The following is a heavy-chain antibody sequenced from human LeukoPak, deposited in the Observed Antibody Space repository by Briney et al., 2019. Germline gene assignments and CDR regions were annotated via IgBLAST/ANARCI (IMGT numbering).Heavy chain of an antibody. D-gene: IGHD6-19*01. CDR1: GFTFSAYY. Sequence: GGSLRLSCAASGFTFSAYYMSWVRQAPGKGLEWVSYISSSGSTIYYADSVKGRFTISRDNSKNTLYLQMNSLRAEDTAVYYCARVSSGWRDFDYWGQGTLGTVSS. J-gene: IGHJ4*02. CDR3: ARVSSGWRDFDY. V-gene: IGHV3-11*01. CDR2: ISSSGSTI.